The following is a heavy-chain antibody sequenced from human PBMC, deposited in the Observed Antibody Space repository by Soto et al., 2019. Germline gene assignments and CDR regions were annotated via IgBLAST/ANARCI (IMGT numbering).Heavy chain of an antibody. Sequence: EVQLLESGGGLVQPGGSLRLSCAASRFTLSSYVMSWVRQAPGKGLEWVSSISNSGGSTYYADSVKGRFTISRDKSKNTLYLQMNSLRAEDTALYNCAKTIGYTWNAGPEAGSYYGMDVWGQGTTVTVSS. CDR1: RFTLSSYV. V-gene: IGHV3-23*01. D-gene: IGHD1-20*01. CDR3: AKTIGYTWNAGPEAGSYYGMDV. J-gene: IGHJ6*02. CDR2: ISNSGGST.